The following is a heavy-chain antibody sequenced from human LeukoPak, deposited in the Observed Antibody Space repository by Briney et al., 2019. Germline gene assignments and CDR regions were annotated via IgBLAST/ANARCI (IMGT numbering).Heavy chain of an antibody. CDR2: ITSNGGST. D-gene: IGHD6-13*01. Sequence: PGGSLRLSCVGSGFTFSGHTMHWVRQAPGKGLEYVSAITSNGGSTYYADSVKGRFTISRDNSKNTLYLQMGSLRVEDMAVYDCARAPRWQQLIPGYFDQWGQGTLVTVSS. V-gene: IGHV3-64*02. CDR1: GFTFSGHT. CDR3: ARAPRWQQLIPGYFDQ. J-gene: IGHJ4*02.